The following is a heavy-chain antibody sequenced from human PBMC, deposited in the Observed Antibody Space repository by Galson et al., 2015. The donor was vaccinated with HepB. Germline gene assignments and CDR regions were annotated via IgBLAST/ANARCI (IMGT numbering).Heavy chain of an antibody. CDR1: GFTFSSYA. CDR3: AKDEGGGWANQVRNAFDI. D-gene: IGHD3-16*01. V-gene: IGHV3-23*01. J-gene: IGHJ3*02. Sequence: SLRLSCAASGFTFSSYAMSWVRQAPGKGLEWVSAISGSGGSTYYADSVKGRFTISRDNSKNTLYLQMNSLRAEDTAVYYCAKDEGGGWANQVRNAFDIWGQGTMVTVSS. CDR2: ISGSGGST.